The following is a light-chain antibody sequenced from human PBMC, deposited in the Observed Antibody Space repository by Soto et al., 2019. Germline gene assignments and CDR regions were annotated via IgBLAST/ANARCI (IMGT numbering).Light chain of an antibody. V-gene: IGKV1-5*01. CDR2: DAS. CDR3: HQYNSYSKT. J-gene: IGKJ1*01. Sequence: IRMTQSPSTLSASVGDRVTMTCRASQSISSWLAWYQQKPGKAPKLLIYDASSLESGVPSRFSGSGSGTEFTLTISSLQPDDFAAYYCHQYNSYSKTFDQGTKVEIK. CDR1: QSISSW.